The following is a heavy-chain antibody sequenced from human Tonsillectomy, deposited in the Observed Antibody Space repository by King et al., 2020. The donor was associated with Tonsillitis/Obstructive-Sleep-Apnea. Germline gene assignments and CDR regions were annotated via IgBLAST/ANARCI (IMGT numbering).Heavy chain of an antibody. J-gene: IGHJ6*03. CDR3: VRIPPYCSSTTCYSDYYYSMDV. D-gene: IGHD2-2*02. CDR2: IYPGDSDT. V-gene: IGHV5-51*01. Sequence: VQLVESGAEVKKPGESLKISCKGSGYSFATYWIGWVRQMPGKGLEWMGIIYPGDSDTRYSPSFQGQVTISADKSISTAYLQWSSLRASDTAMYYCVRIPPYCSSTTCYSDYYYSMDVWGKGTTVTVSS. CDR1: GYSFATYW.